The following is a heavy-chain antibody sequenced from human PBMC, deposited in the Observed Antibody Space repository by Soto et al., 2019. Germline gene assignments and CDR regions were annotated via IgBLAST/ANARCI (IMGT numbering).Heavy chain of an antibody. CDR1: GFTFSDYY. CDR2: ISSSSTYT. J-gene: IGHJ4*02. D-gene: IGHD3-22*01. Sequence: QVQLVESGGGLVKPGGSLRLSCAASGFTFSDYYMTWTRQAPGRGLEWVSYISSSSTYTNYADSVKGRFTISRDNARNSLYLQMNSLRAEDTAVYYCARDLYYYDSSGYPLWGQGTLVTVSS. CDR3: ARDLYYYDSSGYPL. V-gene: IGHV3-11*06.